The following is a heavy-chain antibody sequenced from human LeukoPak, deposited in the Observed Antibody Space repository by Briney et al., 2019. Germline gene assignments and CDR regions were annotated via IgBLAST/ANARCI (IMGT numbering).Heavy chain of an antibody. CDR3: ATDLIHYYASGAKT. V-gene: IGHV3-21*01. J-gene: IGHJ5*02. CDR1: GLTFSNYN. Sequence: GGSLRLSCAASGLTFSNYNMNWARQAPGKGLEWVSSISTSGSYIYYANSMKGRFTISRDNAKNSLHLQMNSLRVEDSAVYYCATDLIHYYASGAKTWGQGTLVTVSS. D-gene: IGHD3-10*01. CDR2: ISTSGSYI.